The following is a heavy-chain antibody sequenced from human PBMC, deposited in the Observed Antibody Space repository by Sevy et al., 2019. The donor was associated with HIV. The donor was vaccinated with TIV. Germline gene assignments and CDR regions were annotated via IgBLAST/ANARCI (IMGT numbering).Heavy chain of an antibody. D-gene: IGHD2-2*01. J-gene: IGHJ6*02. Sequence: GRSLRLSCAASGFTFSSYEMNWVRQAPGKGLEWVSAISGKGGSTHYADSVEGRFTISRDNSKNTLYLQMNSLRAEDTAVYYCAKTINSGGGVVPAANYYYYGMDVWGQGTTVTVSS. CDR2: ISGKGGST. CDR3: AKTINSGGGVVPAANYYYYGMDV. V-gene: IGHV3-23*01. CDR1: GFTFSSYE.